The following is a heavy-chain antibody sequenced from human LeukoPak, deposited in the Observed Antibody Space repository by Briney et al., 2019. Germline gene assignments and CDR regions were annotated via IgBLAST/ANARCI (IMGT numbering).Heavy chain of an antibody. J-gene: IGHJ4*02. CDR3: AKGAVATEDSSGYYNGALY. Sequence: GGSLRLSCAASGFTFSSYGMHWVRQAPGKGLEWVAFIRYDGSNKYYADSVKGRFTISRDNSKNTLYLQMNSLRAEDTAVYYCAKGAVATEDSSGYYNGALYWGQGTLVTVSS. CDR2: IRYDGSNK. CDR1: GFTFSSYG. D-gene: IGHD3-22*01. V-gene: IGHV3-30*02.